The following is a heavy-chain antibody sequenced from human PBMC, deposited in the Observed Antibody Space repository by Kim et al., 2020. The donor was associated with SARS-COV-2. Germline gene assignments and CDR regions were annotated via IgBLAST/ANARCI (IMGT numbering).Heavy chain of an antibody. D-gene: IGHD4-17*01. CDR3: ARGLTTVTPADY. V-gene: IGHV1-3*01. Sequence: KYSQKFQGRATITRDTSASTAYMELSSLRSEDTAVYYCARGLTTVTPADYWGQGTLVTVSS. J-gene: IGHJ4*02.